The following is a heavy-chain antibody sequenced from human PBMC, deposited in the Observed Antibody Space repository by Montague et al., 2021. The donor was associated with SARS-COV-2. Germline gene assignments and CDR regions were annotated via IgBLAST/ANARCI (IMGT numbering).Heavy chain of an antibody. J-gene: IGHJ6*03. CDR3: ARAIVSGLCSGGSCYKGYYYDMDV. Sequence: SETLSLTCTVSGASISSYSWSWIRQPPGKGLEWIGYMYNSEKINYNPSLQSRVTISVDTSKGQLSLKLNSVTAADTAVYFCARAIVSGLCSGGSCYKGYYYDMDVWGKGTTVTVSS. CDR1: GASISSYS. CDR2: MYNSEKI. D-gene: IGHD2-15*01. V-gene: IGHV4-59*13.